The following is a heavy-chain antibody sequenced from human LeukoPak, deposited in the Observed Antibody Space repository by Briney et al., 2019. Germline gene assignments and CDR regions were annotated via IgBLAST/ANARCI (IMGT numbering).Heavy chain of an antibody. CDR3: ARWNGDIVATHFDI. CDR1: GGSISSSSYY. J-gene: IGHJ3*02. Sequence: SETLSLTCTVSGGSISSSSYYWGWIRQPPGKGLEWIGSIYYSGSTYYNPSLKSRVTISVDTSKNQFSLKLSSVTAADTAVYYCARWNGDIVATHFDIWGQGTMVTVSS. D-gene: IGHD5-12*01. V-gene: IGHV4-39*07. CDR2: IYYSGST.